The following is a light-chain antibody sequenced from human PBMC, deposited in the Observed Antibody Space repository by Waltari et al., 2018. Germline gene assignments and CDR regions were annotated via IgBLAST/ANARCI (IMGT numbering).Light chain of an antibody. CDR2: SND. CDR1: SSNIGSNP. CDR3: AAWDDSLKTVI. Sequence: QSVLTQPPSASGTPGQRVTISCSGSSSNIGSNPVNWYQQLPGTAPKLLIYSNDQRPSGVPDRFSGSKSGTSASLAISGLQSEDEAGYYCAAWDDSLKTVIFGGGTKLTVL. J-gene: IGLJ2*01. V-gene: IGLV1-44*01.